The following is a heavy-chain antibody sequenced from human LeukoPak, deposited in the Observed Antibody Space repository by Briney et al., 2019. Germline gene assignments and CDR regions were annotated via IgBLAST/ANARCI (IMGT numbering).Heavy chain of an antibody. Sequence: SETLSLTCTVSGGSISSYYWSWIRQPAGKGLEWIGRIYTSGSTNYNPSLKSRVTMSVDTSKNQFSLKLSSVTAADTAVYYCAGVGSCTNGVCYIDYWGQGTLVTVSS. D-gene: IGHD2-8*01. J-gene: IGHJ4*02. CDR3: AGVGSCTNGVCYIDY. CDR1: GGSISSYY. CDR2: IYTSGST. V-gene: IGHV4-4*07.